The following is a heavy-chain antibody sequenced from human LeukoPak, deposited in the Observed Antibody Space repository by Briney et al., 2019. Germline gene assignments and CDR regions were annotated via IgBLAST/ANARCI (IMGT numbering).Heavy chain of an antibody. J-gene: IGHJ4*02. V-gene: IGHV3-30-3*01. Sequence: SGGSLRLSCAASGFTFSSYAMHWVRQAPGKGLEWVAVISYDGSNKYYADSVKGRFTISRDNSKNTLYLQMNSLRAEDTAVYYCATHPPVFDSWGQGTLVTVSS. CDR2: ISYDGSNK. CDR1: GFTFSSYA. CDR3: ATHPPVFDS.